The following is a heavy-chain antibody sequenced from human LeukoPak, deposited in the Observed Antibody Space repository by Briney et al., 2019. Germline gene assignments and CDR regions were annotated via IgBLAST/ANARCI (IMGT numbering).Heavy chain of an antibody. Sequence: SETLSLTCTVSGGSISSYYWSWTRQPPGKGLEWIGYIYYSGSTKYNPSLKSRVTISVDTSKNQFSLQLNSVTPEDTAVYYCAREDKFAVAGTFIHWGQGTLVTVSS. CDR2: IYYSGST. J-gene: IGHJ4*02. V-gene: IGHV4-59*12. CDR3: AREDKFAVAGTFIH. CDR1: GGSISSYY. D-gene: IGHD6-19*01.